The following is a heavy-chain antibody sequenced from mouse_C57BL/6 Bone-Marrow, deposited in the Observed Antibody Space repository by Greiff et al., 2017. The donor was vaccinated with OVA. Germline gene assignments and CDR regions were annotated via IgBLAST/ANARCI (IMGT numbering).Heavy chain of an antibody. V-gene: IGHV1-55*01. CDR1: GYTFTSYW. Sequence: VKLQQPGAELVKPGASVKMSCKASGYTFTSYWITWVKQRPGQGLEWIGDIYPGSGSTNYNEKFKSKATLTVDTSSSTAYMQLSSLTSEDSAVYYCARFYYDGSSYNYWGQGTTLTVSS. CDR2: IYPGSGST. D-gene: IGHD1-1*01. CDR3: ARFYYDGSSYNY. J-gene: IGHJ2*01.